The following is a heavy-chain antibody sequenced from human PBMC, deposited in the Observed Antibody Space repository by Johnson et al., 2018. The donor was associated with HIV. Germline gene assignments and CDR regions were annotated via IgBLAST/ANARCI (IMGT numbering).Heavy chain of an antibody. CDR1: GFTFSSYG. CDR2: ISSSGSTI. J-gene: IGHJ3*02. Sequence: VQLVESGGGVVQPGRSLRLSCAASGFTFSSYGMHWVRQAPGKGLEWVSYISSSGSTIYYADSVKGRVTISRDNAKNSLYLQMNSLRAEDTAVYYCARLPSGYSRDDLDIWGQGTMVTVSS. CDR3: ARLPSGYSRDDLDI. D-gene: IGHD5-18*01. V-gene: IGHV3-48*04.